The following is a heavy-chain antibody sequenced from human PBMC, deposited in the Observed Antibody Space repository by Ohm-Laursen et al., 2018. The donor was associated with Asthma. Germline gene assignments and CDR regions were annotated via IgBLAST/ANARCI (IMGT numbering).Heavy chain of an antibody. CDR2: INTYTGKP. CDR1: GYSFSNYA. Sequence: ASVKVSCKASGYSFSNYAMNWVRQAPGRGLEWMGWINTYTGKPTYAQGLTGRIVFSLDTSVSTTYLQITGLKAEDTAMYYCARDGVAAAGNYYFDYWGQGTLVTVSS. V-gene: IGHV7-4-1*02. J-gene: IGHJ4*02. CDR3: ARDGVAAAGNYYFDY. D-gene: IGHD6-13*01.